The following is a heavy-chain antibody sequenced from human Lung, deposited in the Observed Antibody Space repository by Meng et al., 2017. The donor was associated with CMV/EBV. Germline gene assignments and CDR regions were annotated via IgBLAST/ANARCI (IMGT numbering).Heavy chain of an antibody. V-gene: IGHV3-30*02. CDR2: IRNDESDK. CDR3: AKDDPVFHY. Sequence: VRPVGVGGGGVQSGGPRRLSCAASRFTFSSYGMHWVRQAPGKGPEWVAFIRNDESDKYYGDSVKGRFTISRDTSKNTVDLQMNSLRTEDTAVYYCAKDDPVFHYWGQGTLVTVSS. J-gene: IGHJ4*02. CDR1: RFTFSSYG.